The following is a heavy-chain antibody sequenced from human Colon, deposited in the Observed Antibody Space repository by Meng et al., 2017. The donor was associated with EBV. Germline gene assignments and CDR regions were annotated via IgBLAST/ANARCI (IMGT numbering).Heavy chain of an antibody. D-gene: IGHD2-15*01. CDR3: ARTAICIGGSCTTWDY. J-gene: IGHJ4*02. CDR2: IHHNGNT. V-gene: IGHV4-4*02. CDR1: GDSLSRANW. Sequence: QVPLQEAGPGLVKPSETLSLTFAVSGDSLSRANWWSWVRQPPGKGLEWIGEIHHNGNTNYNPSLKSRVTISVDKSKNQFVLKVTSVTAADTAVYYCARTAICIGGSCTTWDYWGQGALVTVSS.